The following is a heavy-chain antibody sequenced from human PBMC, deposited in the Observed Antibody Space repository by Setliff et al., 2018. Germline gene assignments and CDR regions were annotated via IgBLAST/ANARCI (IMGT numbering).Heavy chain of an antibody. Sequence: KTSETLSLTCTVSGGSISGASIRSYYWSWIRQPPGKGLEFIGYVYYSGTTNYDPSLKSRVTISVDTSKNQFSLKLSSVTAADTAIYYCARGGTYRYFDYWGQGTLVDVSS. V-gene: IGHV4-61*01. J-gene: IGHJ4*02. CDR1: GGSISGASIRSYY. CDR2: VYYSGTT. CDR3: ARGGTYRYFDY.